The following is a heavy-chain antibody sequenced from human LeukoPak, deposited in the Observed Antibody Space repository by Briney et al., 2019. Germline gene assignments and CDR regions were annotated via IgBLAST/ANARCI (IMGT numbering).Heavy chain of an antibody. V-gene: IGHV4-59*01. J-gene: IGHJ4*02. Sequence: SETLSLTCTVSGGSMSTYYWTWIRQPPGKGLEWIGFIYYTGSTNYNPSLKSRVTISVDTSKNQFSLKLSSVTAADTAVYYCAGMRITTPTVRTLGYWGQGTLVTVSS. CDR3: AGMRITTPTVRTLGY. CDR1: GGSMSTYY. D-gene: IGHD1-14*01. CDR2: IYYTGST.